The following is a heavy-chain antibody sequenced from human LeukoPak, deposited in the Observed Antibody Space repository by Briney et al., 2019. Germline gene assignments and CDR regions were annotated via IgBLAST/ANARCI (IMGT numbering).Heavy chain of an antibody. J-gene: IGHJ3*02. CDR3: AKDIVVSSSWFDAFDI. D-gene: IGHD6-13*01. CDR1: GGTFNSYA. CDR2: IIPIFGTT. V-gene: IGHV1-69*06. Sequence: ASVKVSCKASGGTFNSYAISWVRQAPGQGLEWMGGIIPIFGTTNYARKFRGRVTLTADKSTRTAYMELSSLRSEDTALYYCAKDIVVSSSWFDAFDIWGQGTMVTVSS.